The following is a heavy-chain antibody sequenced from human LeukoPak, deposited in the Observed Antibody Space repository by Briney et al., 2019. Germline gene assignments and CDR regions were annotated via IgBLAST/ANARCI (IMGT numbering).Heavy chain of an antibody. Sequence: ASVKVSCKVIGTTLTRLSIHWVRQAPGKGLEWMGGRDPEYGETIYAQDFQGRITMTQDTSTDTAFLELNRLTSEDTALYYCASATIIWGSYRSWLDPWGQGSLVTVYS. D-gene: IGHD3-16*02. V-gene: IGHV1-24*01. CDR1: GTTLTRLS. CDR2: RDPEYGET. J-gene: IGHJ5*02. CDR3: ASATIIWGSYRSWLDP.